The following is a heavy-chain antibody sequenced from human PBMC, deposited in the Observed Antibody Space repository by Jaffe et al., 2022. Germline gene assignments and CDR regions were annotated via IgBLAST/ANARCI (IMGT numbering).Heavy chain of an antibody. Sequence: EVQLVESGGGLVQPGGSLRLSCAASGFTFSSYWMHWVRQAPGKGLVWVSRINSDGSSTSYADSVKGRFTISRDNAKNTLYLQMNSLRAEDTAVYYCARDPVVAATSRRNYNWFDPWGQGTLVTVSS. J-gene: IGHJ5*02. D-gene: IGHD2-15*01. CDR2: INSDGSST. CDR1: GFTFSSYW. V-gene: IGHV3-74*01. CDR3: ARDPVVAATSRRNYNWFDP.